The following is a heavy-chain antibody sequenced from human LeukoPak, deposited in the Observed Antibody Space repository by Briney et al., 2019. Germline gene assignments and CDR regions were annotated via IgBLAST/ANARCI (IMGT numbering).Heavy chain of an antibody. Sequence: PSETLSLTCAVYGGSFSGYYWSWIRQPPGKGLEWSGEINHSGSTNYNPSLKRSVAISVDTSKNQFSLKLSSVTAADTAVYYCARGSSTSPIRRRETSFDYWGQGTLVTVSS. D-gene: IGHD2-2*01. CDR3: ARGSSTSPIRRRETSFDY. J-gene: IGHJ4*02. V-gene: IGHV4-34*01. CDR1: GGSFSGYY. CDR2: INHSGST.